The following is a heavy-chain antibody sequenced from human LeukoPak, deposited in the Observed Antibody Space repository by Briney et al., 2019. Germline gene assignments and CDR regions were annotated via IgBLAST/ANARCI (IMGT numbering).Heavy chain of an antibody. CDR2: INEDGSNK. D-gene: IGHD6-19*01. CDR3: TRVIVAVPGYFDYFDF. CDR1: GFSFSNHY. J-gene: IGHJ4*02. V-gene: IGHV3-7*01. Sequence: GGSLRLSCAASGFSFSNHYMRWIRQAPGKGLEWVADINEDGSNKWHLGSVKGRFTVSRDNARNALYLQMNSLRVEETAVYYCTRVIVAVPGYFDYFDFWGQGALVTVSS.